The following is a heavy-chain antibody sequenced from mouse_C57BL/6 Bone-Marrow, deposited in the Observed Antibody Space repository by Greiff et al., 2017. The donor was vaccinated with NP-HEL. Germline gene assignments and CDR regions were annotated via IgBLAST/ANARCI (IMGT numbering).Heavy chain of an antibody. Sequence: EVKLQQSGPELVKPGASVKISCKASGYTFTDYYMNWVKQSHGKSLEWIGDINPNNGGTSYNQKFKGKATLTVDKSSSSAYMELRSLTSEDYAVYYCARRSTMVTTRGYFDYWGQGTTLAVSS. CDR2: INPNNGGT. D-gene: IGHD2-2*01. J-gene: IGHJ2*01. CDR1: GYTFTDYY. V-gene: IGHV1-26*01. CDR3: ARRSTMVTTRGYFDY.